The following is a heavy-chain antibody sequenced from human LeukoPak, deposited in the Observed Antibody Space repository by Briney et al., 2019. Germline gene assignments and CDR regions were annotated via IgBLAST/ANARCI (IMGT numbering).Heavy chain of an antibody. CDR3: ASLASGY. J-gene: IGHJ4*02. D-gene: IGHD6-6*01. Sequence: GGSLTLPCAASGFTFSGFWMSWVRQAPGKGLEWVSSISSSSRHIYYADSVKGRFTISRDNAKNSLYLQMSSLRAEDTAIYYCASLASGYWGQGTLVTASS. CDR2: ISSSSRHI. CDR1: GFTFSGFW. V-gene: IGHV3-21*01.